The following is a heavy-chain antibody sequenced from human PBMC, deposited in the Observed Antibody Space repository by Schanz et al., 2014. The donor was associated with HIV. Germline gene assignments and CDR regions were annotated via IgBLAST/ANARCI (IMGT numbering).Heavy chain of an antibody. J-gene: IGHJ4*02. Sequence: QVPLVESGGGVGQPGRSLRLSCVASGFTFSSYAMHWVRQAPGRGREGVALISEDGSKKFYADSVKGRFVISRDNSNNTLYLQMSSLRAEDTAVYFCVDFWIGYFRYWGRGTLVSVSS. D-gene: IGHD3-3*01. V-gene: IGHV3-30*03. CDR3: VDFWIGYFRY. CDR2: ISEDGSKK. CDR1: GFTFSSYA.